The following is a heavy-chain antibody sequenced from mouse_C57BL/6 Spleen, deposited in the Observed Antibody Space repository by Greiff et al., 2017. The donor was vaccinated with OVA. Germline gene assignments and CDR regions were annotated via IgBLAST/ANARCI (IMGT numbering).Heavy chain of an antibody. V-gene: IGHV1-26*01. J-gene: IGHJ1*03. CDR2: INPNNGGT. CDR1: GYTFTDYY. Sequence: EVQLQQSGPELVKPGASVKISCKASGYTFTDYYMNWVKQSHGKSLEWIGDINPNNGGTSYNQKFKGKATLTVDKSSSTAYMELRSLTSEDSAVYYCARGTITTVVATWRWYFDVWGTGTTLTVSS. D-gene: IGHD1-1*01. CDR3: ARGTITTVVATWRWYFDV.